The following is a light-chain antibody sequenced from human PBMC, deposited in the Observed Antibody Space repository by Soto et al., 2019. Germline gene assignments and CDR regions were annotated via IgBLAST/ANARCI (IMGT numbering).Light chain of an antibody. CDR1: SGSIASNY. Sequence: NFMLTQPHSVSESPGKTVTISCTRSSGSIASNYVQWYHQRPGSSPTTVIYEDNQRPSGVPDRFSGSIDSSSNSASLTISGLKTEDEADYYCQSYDSSNVVFGGGTKVTVL. V-gene: IGLV6-57*01. CDR3: QSYDSSNVV. CDR2: EDN. J-gene: IGLJ2*01.